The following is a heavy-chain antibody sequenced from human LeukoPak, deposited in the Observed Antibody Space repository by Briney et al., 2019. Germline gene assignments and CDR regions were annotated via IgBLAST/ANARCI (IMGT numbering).Heavy chain of an antibody. CDR1: GFAVSNNY. D-gene: IGHD3-22*01. CDR2: IYSGGIT. Sequence: QAGGSLRLSCAASGFAVSNNYMSWARQAPGKGLEWVAVIYSGGITYYADSVKGRFTVSRDNSKNTLSHQMNSLRAEDTAVYYCARSGSGDYDTSGYVLDWGQGTLVTVSS. V-gene: IGHV3-53*01. CDR3: ARSGSGDYDTSGYVLD. J-gene: IGHJ4*02.